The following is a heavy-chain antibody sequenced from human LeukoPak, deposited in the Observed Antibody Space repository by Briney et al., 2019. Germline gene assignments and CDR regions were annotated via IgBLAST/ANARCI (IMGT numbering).Heavy chain of an antibody. V-gene: IGHV3-23*01. CDR1: GFTFSSYA. Sequence: GGSLRLSCAASGFTFSSYAMSCVRQAPGKGLEWVSAISGSGGSTYYADSVKGRFTISRDNSKNTLYLQMNSLRAEDTAVYYCAKLDRQQLVYFDYWGQGTLVTVSS. CDR2: ISGSGGST. D-gene: IGHD6-13*01. J-gene: IGHJ4*02. CDR3: AKLDRQQLVYFDY.